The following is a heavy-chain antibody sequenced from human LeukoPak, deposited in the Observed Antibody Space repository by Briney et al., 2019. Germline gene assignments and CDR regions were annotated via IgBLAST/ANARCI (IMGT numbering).Heavy chain of an antibody. V-gene: IGHV1-2*02. D-gene: IGHD5-12*01. CDR3: ARVPWGLRYFDY. CDR2: INPNSGGT. CDR1: GYTFTDFY. J-gene: IGHJ4*02. Sequence: ASVKVSCKASGYTFTDFYVHLVRQAPGRGIEWLGWINPNSGGTNYAQKFQGRVTMTRDTSISTAYMDLSSLRSDDTAVYYCARVPWGLRYFDYWGQGTLVTVSS.